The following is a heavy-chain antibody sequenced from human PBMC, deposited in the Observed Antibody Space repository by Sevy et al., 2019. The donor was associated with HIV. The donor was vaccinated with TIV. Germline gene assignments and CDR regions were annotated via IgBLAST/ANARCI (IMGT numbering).Heavy chain of an antibody. Sequence: SQTLSLTCTVSGGSISSYYWSWIRQPPGKGLEWIGYIYYSGSTNYNPSLKSRVTISVDTSKNQFSLKLSSVTAADTAVYYCARVAPPRGSGTAADVWGKGTTVTVSS. V-gene: IGHV4-59*01. CDR2: IYYSGST. CDR3: ARVAPPRGSGTAADV. CDR1: GGSISSYY. D-gene: IGHD3-10*01. J-gene: IGHJ6*04.